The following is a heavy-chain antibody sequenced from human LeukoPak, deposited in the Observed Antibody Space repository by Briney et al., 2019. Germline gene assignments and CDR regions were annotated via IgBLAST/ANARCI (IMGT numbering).Heavy chain of an antibody. CDR1: GFTFSSYG. D-gene: IGHD3-16*01. Sequence: GGSLRLSCAASGFTFSSYGVHWVRQAPGKGLEWVAVIWYDGSNKYYADSVKGRFTISRDNSKNTLYLQMNSLRAEDTAVYYCARAHMITFGGVIEGINYWGQGTLVTVSS. V-gene: IGHV3-33*01. CDR3: ARAHMITFGGVIEGINY. CDR2: IWYDGSNK. J-gene: IGHJ4*02.